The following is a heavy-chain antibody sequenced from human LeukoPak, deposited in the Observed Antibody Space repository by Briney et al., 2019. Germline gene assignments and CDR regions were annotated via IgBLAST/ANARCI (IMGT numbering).Heavy chain of an antibody. V-gene: IGHV3-48*04. Sequence: GGSLRLSCAASGFTFSSYSMNWVRQAPGKGLEWVSYISSSGSTIYYADSVKGRFTISRDNAKNSLYLQMNSLRAEDTAVYYCAELGITLIGGVWGKGTTVTISS. CDR1: GFTFSSYS. J-gene: IGHJ6*04. CDR2: ISSSGSTI. CDR3: AELGITLIGGV. D-gene: IGHD3-10*02.